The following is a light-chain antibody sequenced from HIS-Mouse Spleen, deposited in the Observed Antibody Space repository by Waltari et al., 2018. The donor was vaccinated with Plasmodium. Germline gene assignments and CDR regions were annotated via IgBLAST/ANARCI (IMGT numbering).Light chain of an antibody. Sequence: SYVLTQPPSVSVAPGKTARITCGGNNIGGKSVHWDQQKHGQAPVLVVYDDSDRPSGIPERFSGSNSGNTATLTISRVEAGDEADYYCQVWDSSSDHPDVVFGGGTKLTVL. J-gene: IGLJ2*01. CDR3: QVWDSSSDHPDVV. CDR2: DDS. CDR1: NIGGKS. V-gene: IGLV3-21*03.